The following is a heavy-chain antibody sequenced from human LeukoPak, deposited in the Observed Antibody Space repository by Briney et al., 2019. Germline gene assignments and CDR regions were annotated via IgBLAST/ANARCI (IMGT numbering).Heavy chain of an antibody. V-gene: IGHV2-5*02. J-gene: IGHJ4*02. Sequence: SGPTLVKPTQTLTLTCTFSGFSLSTSGVGVGWIRQPPGKALEWLALIYWDDDKRCSPSLKSRLTITKDTSKNQVVLTMANMDPVDTATYYCARRITVTDFDYWGQGTLVTVSS. CDR3: ARRITVTDFDY. CDR1: GFSLSTSGVG. CDR2: IYWDDDK. D-gene: IGHD6-19*01.